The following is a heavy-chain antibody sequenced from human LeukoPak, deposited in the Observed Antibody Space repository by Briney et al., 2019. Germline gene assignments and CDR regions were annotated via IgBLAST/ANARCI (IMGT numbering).Heavy chain of an antibody. D-gene: IGHD3-10*01. V-gene: IGHV4-59*01. Sequence: PSETLSLTCSVSGDSISSYAWRWIRRPPGKGRVGIGDIYRSGESNYSPSLKSRLNISVDMSKIQFSLKLRSVTAADKAVYYCAKDRGGGRDDFDIWGQGTVVTVSS. CDR3: AKDRGGGRDDFDI. J-gene: IGHJ3*02. CDR2: IYRSGES. CDR1: GDSISSYA.